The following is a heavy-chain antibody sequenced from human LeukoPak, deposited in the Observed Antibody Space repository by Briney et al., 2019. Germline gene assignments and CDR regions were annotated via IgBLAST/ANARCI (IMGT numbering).Heavy chain of an antibody. J-gene: IGHJ6*02. CDR1: EFIFNNYG. D-gene: IGHD6-13*01. CDR2: VLSDGSKT. V-gene: IGHV3-33*01. Sequence: PGGSLRPSCAASEFIFNNYGMHWVRQAPGKGLEWVAVVLSDGSKTYYADSVKGRFTISRDNSKNTLYLQMNSLRAEDTAVYYCARDYSTNWSYGMDVWGQGTTVTVSS. CDR3: ARDYSTNWSYGMDV.